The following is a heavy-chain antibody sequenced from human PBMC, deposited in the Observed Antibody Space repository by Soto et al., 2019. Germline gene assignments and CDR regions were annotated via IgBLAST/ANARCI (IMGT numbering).Heavy chain of an antibody. V-gene: IGHV4-34*01. J-gene: IGHJ3*02. CDR2: INHSGST. Sequence: SETLSVTCAVYGGSFSGYYWSWIRQPLGKGLEWIGEINHSGSTNYNPSLKSRVTISVDTSKNQFSLKLSSVTAADTAVYYCAIASTVYDAFDIWGQGTMVTVSS. CDR1: GGSFSGYY. CDR3: AIASTVYDAFDI. D-gene: IGHD2-8*01.